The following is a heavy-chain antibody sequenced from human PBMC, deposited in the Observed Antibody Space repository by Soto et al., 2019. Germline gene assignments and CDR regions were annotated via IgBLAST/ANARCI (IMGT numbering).Heavy chain of an antibody. Sequence: QVHLVQSGAEVKKTGASVKVSCKASVYPFSDNHIHWVRQAPGQGLEWMGWLNPYSGATNYAAKFPGRVTMTRDASSSTSYMELNGLKSGDTAVYYCATARRGTVSLLADWGQGTLVTVSS. CDR2: LNPYSGAT. CDR3: ATARRGTVSLLAD. D-gene: IGHD4-4*01. V-gene: IGHV1-2*02. CDR1: VYPFSDNH. J-gene: IGHJ4*01.